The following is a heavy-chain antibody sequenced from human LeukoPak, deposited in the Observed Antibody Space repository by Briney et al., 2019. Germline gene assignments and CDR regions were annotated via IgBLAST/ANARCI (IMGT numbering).Heavy chain of an antibody. J-gene: IGHJ5*02. CDR3: ARLAVHYSNYVGLFDP. CDR1: GYSFTRYW. CDR2: IYPDDSDT. V-gene: IGHV5-51*01. D-gene: IGHD4-11*01. Sequence: PCESLKISCKGSGYSFTRYWFGWVPQMPSKGLEWKGIIYPDDSDTRYRPSFQGQVTISADKSISTAYLQWSSLKASDTAMYYCARLAVHYSNYVGLFDPWGQGTLVTVSS.